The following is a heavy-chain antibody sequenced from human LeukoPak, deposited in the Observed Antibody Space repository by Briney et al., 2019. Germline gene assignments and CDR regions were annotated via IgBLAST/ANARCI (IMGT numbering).Heavy chain of an antibody. CDR2: IWYDGSNK. V-gene: IGHV3-33*01. J-gene: IGHJ4*02. D-gene: IGHD2/OR15-2a*01. CDR1: GFTFRSYG. CDR3: ARDGVLLLPATSGPFDY. Sequence: PGRSLRLSCAASGFTFRSYGMHWVRQAPGKGLEWVAVIWYDGSNKYYSDSVKGRFTISRDNSKNTLYLQMNSLRAEDTAVYHCARDGVLLLPATSGPFDYWGQGTLVTVSS.